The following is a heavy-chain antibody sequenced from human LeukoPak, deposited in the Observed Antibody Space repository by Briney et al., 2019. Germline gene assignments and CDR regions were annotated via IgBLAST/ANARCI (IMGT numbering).Heavy chain of an antibody. CDR1: GFTFSSYA. D-gene: IGHD3-22*01. CDR2: ISGSGGST. V-gene: IGHV3-23*01. Sequence: PGGSLRLSCAASGFTFSSYAMSWVRQAPGKGLEWVSAISGSGGSTYYADSVKGRFTISRDNSKNALYLQMHSLRAEDTAVYYCAKVLSSGTPYYFDYWGQGTLVTVSS. J-gene: IGHJ4*02. CDR3: AKVLSSGTPYYFDY.